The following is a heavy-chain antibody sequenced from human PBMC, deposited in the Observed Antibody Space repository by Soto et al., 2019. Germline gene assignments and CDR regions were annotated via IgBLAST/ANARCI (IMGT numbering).Heavy chain of an antibody. CDR3: ARGQDQLWFGESSVGMDV. J-gene: IGHJ6*02. Sequence: QVQLVQSGAEVKKPGSSVKVSCKASGGTFSSYAISWVRQAPGQGLEWMGGIIPIFGTANYAQKFQGSVTITADESTSTAYMELSSLRSEDTAVYYCARGQDQLWFGESSVGMDVWGQGTTVTVSS. CDR1: GGTFSSYA. CDR2: IIPIFGTA. V-gene: IGHV1-69*01. D-gene: IGHD3-10*01.